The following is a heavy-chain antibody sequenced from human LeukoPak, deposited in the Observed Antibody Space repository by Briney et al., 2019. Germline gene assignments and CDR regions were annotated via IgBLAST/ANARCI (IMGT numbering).Heavy chain of an antibody. D-gene: IGHD4-11*01. Sequence: GSVKVSCKASGYTFTGYYMHWVRQAPGQGLEWMGWINPNSGGTNYAQKFQGRVTMTRDTSISTVYMELSRLRSDDTAVYYCARDLVYSNYGVDVWGQGTTVTVSS. J-gene: IGHJ6*02. CDR3: ARDLVYSNYGVDV. V-gene: IGHV1-2*02. CDR2: INPNSGGT. CDR1: GYTFTGYY.